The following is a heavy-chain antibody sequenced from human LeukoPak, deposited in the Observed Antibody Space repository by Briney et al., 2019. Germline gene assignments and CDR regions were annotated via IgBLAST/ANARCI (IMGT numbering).Heavy chain of an antibody. Sequence: GGSLRLSCEASRFTFSGFTMHWVRQAPGKGLEWVAAIEYDERKKYYADLVKGRFSTSRDNSRNTLYLQMNSLRPEDTALYYCARSYFGEPADHWGQGTLVTVSS. V-gene: IGHV3-30*04. J-gene: IGHJ4*02. D-gene: IGHD3-10*01. CDR3: ARSYFGEPADH. CDR2: IEYDERKK. CDR1: RFTFSGFT.